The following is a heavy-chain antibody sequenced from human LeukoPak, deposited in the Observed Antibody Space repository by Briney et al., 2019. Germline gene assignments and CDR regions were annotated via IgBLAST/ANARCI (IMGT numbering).Heavy chain of an antibody. CDR3: ARANFYDSSGRYFYCGMDV. Sequence: GAPVKVSCKASGYTFTNYYIHWVRQAPGQGLEWMGIINPTGGSTTYAQKFQGRVTMTRDTSTSTVYMELSSLRSEDTAVYYCARANFYDSSGRYFYCGMDVWGQGTTVTVSS. CDR1: GYTFTNYY. J-gene: IGHJ6*02. D-gene: IGHD3-22*01. V-gene: IGHV1-46*01. CDR2: INPTGGST.